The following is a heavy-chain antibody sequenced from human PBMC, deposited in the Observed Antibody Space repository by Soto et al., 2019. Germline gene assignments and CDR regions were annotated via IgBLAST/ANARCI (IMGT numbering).Heavy chain of an antibody. D-gene: IGHD2-15*01. Sequence: SETLSLTCAVSGGSISSSNWWSWVRQPPGKGLEWIGEIYHSGSTNYNPSLKSRVTISVDTSKNQFSLKLSSVTAADTAVYYCARHTPAISISDHWGQGTLVTVSS. J-gene: IGHJ4*02. CDR1: GGSISSSNW. CDR3: ARHTPAISISDH. CDR2: IYHSGST. V-gene: IGHV4-4*02.